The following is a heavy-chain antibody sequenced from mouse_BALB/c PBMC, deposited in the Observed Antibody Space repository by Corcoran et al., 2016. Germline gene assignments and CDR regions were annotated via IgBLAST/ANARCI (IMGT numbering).Heavy chain of an antibody. CDR2: INPNNGGT. CDR3: ARSDYYGSSYGAMDY. D-gene: IGHD1-1*01. J-gene: IGHJ4*01. Sequence: EVQLQQSGPELVKPGASVKISCKTSGYTFTEYTMHWVKQSHGKSREWIGGINPNNGGTSYNQKFKGKATLTVDKSSSTAYMELRSLTSEDSAVYYCARSDYYGSSYGAMDYWGQGTSVTVSS. V-gene: IGHV1-18*01. CDR1: GYTFTEYT.